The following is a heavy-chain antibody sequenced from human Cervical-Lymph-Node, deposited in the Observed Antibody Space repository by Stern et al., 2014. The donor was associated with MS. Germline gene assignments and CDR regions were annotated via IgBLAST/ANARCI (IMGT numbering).Heavy chain of an antibody. J-gene: IGHJ4*02. CDR2: IFSSGST. D-gene: IGHD5/OR15-5a*01. CDR3: ARVLSTWYFDY. Sequence: VQLQESGPGLVKPSETLSLSCTVSGGSISSYPWSWIRQPPGKGLEWIGYIFSSGSTNYNPSLKSRVTISVDTSKNQFSLKLSSVTAADTAVYYCARVLSTWYFDYWGQGTLVTVSS. CDR1: GGSISSYP. V-gene: IGHV4-59*01.